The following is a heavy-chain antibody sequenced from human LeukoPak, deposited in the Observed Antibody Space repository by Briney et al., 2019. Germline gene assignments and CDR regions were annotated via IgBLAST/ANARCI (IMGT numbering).Heavy chain of an antibody. V-gene: IGHV1-2*02. D-gene: IGHD3-22*01. J-gene: IGHJ5*02. CDR2: INPNSGGT. CDR3: ARDSTITMIVLYNWFDP. Sequence: ASVKVPCKASGYTFTGYYMHWVRQAPGQGLEWMGWINPNSGGTNYAQKFQGRVTMTRDTSISTAYMELSRLRSDDTAVYYCARDSTITMIVLYNWFDPWGQGTLVTVSS. CDR1: GYTFTGYY.